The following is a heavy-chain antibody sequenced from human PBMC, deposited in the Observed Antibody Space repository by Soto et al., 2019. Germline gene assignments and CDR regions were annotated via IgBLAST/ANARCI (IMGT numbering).Heavy chain of an antibody. J-gene: IGHJ5*02. CDR2: IIPIFGTA. V-gene: IGHV1-69*01. Sequence: QVQLVQSGAEVKKPGSSVKVSCTASGGTFSSYAISWVRQAPGQGLEWMGGIIPIFGTANYAQKFQGRVTITADESTSTAYRELSSLRSEDTAVYYCARVLSSTSGRWFDPWGQGTLVTVSS. D-gene: IGHD2-2*01. CDR3: ARVLSSTSGRWFDP. CDR1: GGTFSSYA.